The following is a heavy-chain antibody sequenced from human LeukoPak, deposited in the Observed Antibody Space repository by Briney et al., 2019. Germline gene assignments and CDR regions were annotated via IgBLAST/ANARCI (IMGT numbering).Heavy chain of an antibody. J-gene: IGHJ5*02. Sequence: SVKVSCKASGGTFSSYAISWVRQAPGQGLEWMGRIIPILGIANYAQKFQGRVTMTRDTSTSTVYMELSSLRSEDTAVYYCARDRISSSGLNWFDPWGQGTLVTVSS. CDR2: IIPILGIA. CDR3: ARDRISSSGLNWFDP. CDR1: GGTFSSYA. V-gene: IGHV1-69*04. D-gene: IGHD6-13*01.